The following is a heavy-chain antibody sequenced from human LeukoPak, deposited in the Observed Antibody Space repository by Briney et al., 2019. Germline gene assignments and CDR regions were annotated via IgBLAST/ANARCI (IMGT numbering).Heavy chain of an antibody. Sequence: KPSETLSLTCTVSGGSISSYYWSWIRQPPGKGLEWIGYIYYSGSTNYNPSLKSRVTISVDTSKNQFSLKLSSVTAADTAVYYCAVLGNYYDSSGNAIDYWGQGTLVTVSS. V-gene: IGHV4-59*08. CDR1: GGSISSYY. D-gene: IGHD3-22*01. CDR3: AVLGNYYDSSGNAIDY. J-gene: IGHJ4*02. CDR2: IYYSGST.